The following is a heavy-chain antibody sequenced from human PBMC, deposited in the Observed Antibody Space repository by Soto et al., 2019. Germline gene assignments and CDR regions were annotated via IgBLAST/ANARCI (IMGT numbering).Heavy chain of an antibody. CDR3: ARGRLTRIDAFDF. V-gene: IGHV4-59*01. CDR1: GGSISNYY. J-gene: IGHJ3*01. D-gene: IGHD3-16*01. Sequence: SETLSLTCTVSGGSISNYYWSWIRQPPGKGLEWIGYIYYSGSTNYNPSLKSRVTISVDTSKNQFSLKLSSVTAADTAVYYCARGRLTRIDAFDFSAQGTMVTVSS. CDR2: IYYSGST.